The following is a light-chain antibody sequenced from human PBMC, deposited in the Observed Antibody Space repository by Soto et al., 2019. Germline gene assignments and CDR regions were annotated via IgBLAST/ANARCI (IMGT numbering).Light chain of an antibody. CDR3: QTWGSGMV. Sequence: QPVLTQSPSASASLGASVKLTCTLSSGHSKYAIAWHQQHPEKGPRYLMMLYSDGSHTPGGGSADRFAGSSSGAERYLNIGGLQSDDEADYDCQTWGSGMVFGGGTKLTVL. J-gene: IGLJ2*01. CDR1: SGHSKYA. V-gene: IGLV4-69*01. CDR2: LYSDGSH.